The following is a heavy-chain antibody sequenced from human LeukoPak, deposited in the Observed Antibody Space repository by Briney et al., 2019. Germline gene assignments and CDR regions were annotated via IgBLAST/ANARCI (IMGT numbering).Heavy chain of an antibody. CDR3: ARGRPYSGGYHLDY. D-gene: IGHD1-26*01. J-gene: IGHJ4*02. V-gene: IGHV4-59*04. CDR1: GFTFSNVW. Sequence: LRLSCAASGFTFSNVWMNWVRQPPGKGLEWIGNIHYSGSTYYNPSLKSRVTMSVDTSKNQFFLKLNSVTAADTAVYYCARGRPYSGGYHLDYWGQGTLVTVSA. CDR2: IHYSGST.